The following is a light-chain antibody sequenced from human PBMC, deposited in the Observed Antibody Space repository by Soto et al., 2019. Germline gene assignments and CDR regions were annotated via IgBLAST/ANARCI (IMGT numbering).Light chain of an antibody. CDR2: EGS. J-gene: IGLJ2*01. V-gene: IGLV2-23*01. CDR3: CSYAGSSIPVV. Sequence: QSVLTQPASVSGSPGQSITISCTGTSSDVGIYNLVSWYQQHPGKAPKLMIYEGSKRPSGVSNRFSGSKSGNTASLTISGLQAEDEADYYCCSYAGSSIPVVFGGGTKVTVL. CDR1: SSDVGIYNL.